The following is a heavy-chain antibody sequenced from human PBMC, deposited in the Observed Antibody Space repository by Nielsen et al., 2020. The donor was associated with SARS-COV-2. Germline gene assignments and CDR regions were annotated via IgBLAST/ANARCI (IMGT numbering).Heavy chain of an antibody. CDR2: IYFTGRT. CDR1: GASISSGGYF. J-gene: IGHJ6*02. V-gene: IGHV4-31*03. Sequence: SETLSLTCTVSGASISSGGYFWGWIRQHPGKGLEWIGYIYFTGRTYSNPSLKSRVAMSVDTSKNQFSLDLKSVTAADTAVYYCAREASGYDHYKYGMDVWGLGATVTVSS. D-gene: IGHD5-12*01. CDR3: AREASGYDHYKYGMDV.